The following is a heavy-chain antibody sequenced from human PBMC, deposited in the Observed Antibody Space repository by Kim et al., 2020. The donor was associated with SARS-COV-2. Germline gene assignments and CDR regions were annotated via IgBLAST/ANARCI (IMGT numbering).Heavy chain of an antibody. D-gene: IGHD3-10*01. CDR2: INTDTGNP. V-gene: IGHV7-4-1*02. Sequence: ASVKVSCKASGYTFRDYAMNWVRQAPGQGLEWMGWINTDTGNPTYAQGFTGRFVFSLDTSVRTAYLQITSLKAGDTAVYYCARRPQSSGSPNYCDYWGQGNLVTVSS. CDR3: ARRPQSSGSPNYCDY. CDR1: GYTFRDYA. J-gene: IGHJ4*02.